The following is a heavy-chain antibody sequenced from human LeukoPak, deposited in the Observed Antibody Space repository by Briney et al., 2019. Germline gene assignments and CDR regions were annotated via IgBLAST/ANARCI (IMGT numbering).Heavy chain of an antibody. CDR2: IQYDGSNK. V-gene: IGHV3-30*02. Sequence: GGSLRLSCAASGFTFNFYGMHWVRQAPGKGLEWVTFIQYDGSNKFYADSVKGRFTISRDNSKNTLYLQMNSLRAEDTAVYYCARDRSSGQRFIIGYYMDVWGKGTTVTVSS. J-gene: IGHJ6*03. CDR3: ARDRSSGQRFIIGYYMDV. CDR1: GFTFNFYG. D-gene: IGHD6-19*01.